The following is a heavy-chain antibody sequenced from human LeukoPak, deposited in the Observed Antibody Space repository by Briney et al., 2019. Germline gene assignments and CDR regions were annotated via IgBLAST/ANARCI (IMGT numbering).Heavy chain of an antibody. Sequence: PGGSLRLSCAASGFTFSSYAMSWVRQAPGKGLEWVSAISGSGGSTYYADSVKGRFTISRDNSKNTLYLQMNSLRAEDTAVYYCAKPSIVGAAIRMVFDYWGQGTLVTVSS. D-gene: IGHD1-26*01. CDR2: ISGSGGST. CDR3: AKPSIVGAAIRMVFDY. V-gene: IGHV3-23*01. CDR1: GFTFSSYA. J-gene: IGHJ4*02.